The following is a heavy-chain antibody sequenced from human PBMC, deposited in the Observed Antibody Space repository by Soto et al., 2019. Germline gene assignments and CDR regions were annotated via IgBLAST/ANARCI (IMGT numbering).Heavy chain of an antibody. Sequence: QVQLQQWGAGLLKPSETLSLTCAVYGGSFSGYYWSWIRQPPGKGLEWIGEINQSGSTNYNPSLKSRVTISVDTSKTQFSLKLSSVTAADTAVYYCASGSADYDFWSGYYTHFDYWGQGTLVTVSS. CDR1: GGSFSGYY. V-gene: IGHV4-34*01. J-gene: IGHJ4*02. CDR2: INQSGST. D-gene: IGHD3-3*01. CDR3: ASGSADYDFWSGYYTHFDY.